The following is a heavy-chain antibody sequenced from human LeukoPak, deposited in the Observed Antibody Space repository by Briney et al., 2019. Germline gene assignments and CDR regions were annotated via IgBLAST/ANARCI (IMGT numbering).Heavy chain of an antibody. D-gene: IGHD1-1*01. Sequence: GGSLRLSCAASGFTFSSYAMSWVRQAPGKGLEWVSAISGSGGSTYYADSVKGRFTISRDNAKNTLYLQMNSLRAEDTAVYYCARAKTGTPSDYWGQGTLVTVSS. CDR1: GFTFSSYA. CDR2: ISGSGGST. V-gene: IGHV3-23*01. J-gene: IGHJ4*02. CDR3: ARAKTGTPSDY.